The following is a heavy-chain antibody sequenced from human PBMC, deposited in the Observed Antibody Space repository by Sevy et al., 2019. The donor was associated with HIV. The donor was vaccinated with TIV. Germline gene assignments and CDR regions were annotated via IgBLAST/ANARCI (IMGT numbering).Heavy chain of an antibody. D-gene: IGHD2-21*02. CDR3: ARDHPSTAPFDY. Sequence: GGSLRLSCAASGFTFSNFWMSWVRQAPGKGLEFVANIKQDGSENFYADSVKGRFTISRDNAKNSLFLQMNNLRVEETAVYYCARDHPSTAPFDYWGPGTLVTVSS. CDR1: GFTFSNFW. V-gene: IGHV3-7*03. CDR2: IKQDGSEN. J-gene: IGHJ4*02.